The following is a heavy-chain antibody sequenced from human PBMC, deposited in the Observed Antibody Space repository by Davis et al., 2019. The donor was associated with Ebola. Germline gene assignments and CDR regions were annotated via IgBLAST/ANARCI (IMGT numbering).Heavy chain of an antibody. J-gene: IGHJ5*02. CDR3: TSLTLWRGEDFDP. Sequence: GGSLRLSCAASGFTFSGSAMHWVRQASGKGLEWVGRIRSKANSYATAYAASVKGRFTISRDDSKNTAYLQMNSLKTEDTAVYYCTSLTLWRGEDFDPWGQGTLVTVSS. D-gene: IGHD2-21*01. CDR2: IRSKANSYAT. CDR1: GFTFSGSA. V-gene: IGHV3-73*01.